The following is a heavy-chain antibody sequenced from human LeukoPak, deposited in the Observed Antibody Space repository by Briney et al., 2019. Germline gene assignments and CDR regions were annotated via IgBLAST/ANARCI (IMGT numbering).Heavy chain of an antibody. J-gene: IGHJ4*02. CDR2: VSLSRFS. CDR1: GGSITSTNW. Sequence: PSETLSLTCAVSGGSITSTNWWSWVRQPPGQGLEWMWEVSLSRFSNSTPSLSSRVIMDLYTSKNHLPLNLISVTAADTAVYYCSRENGAFSPFGYWGQGTLVTVPS. D-gene: IGHD2-8*01. CDR3: SRENGAFSPFGY. V-gene: IGHV4-4*02.